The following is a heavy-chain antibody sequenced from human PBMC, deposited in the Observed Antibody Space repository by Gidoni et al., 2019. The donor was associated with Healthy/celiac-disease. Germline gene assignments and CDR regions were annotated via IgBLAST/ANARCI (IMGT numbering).Heavy chain of an antibody. J-gene: IGHJ3*02. V-gene: IGHV5-51*01. CDR3: AARGMILQTGAYSSGWPPDAFDI. D-gene: IGHD6-19*01. CDR1: GYSFTSYW. Sequence: EVQLVQSGAEVKKPGESLQISCKDSGYSFTSYWIGWVRQMPGKGLEWMGIIYPGDSDTRYSPSFQGQVTISADKSISTAYLQWSSLKASDTAMYYCAARGMILQTGAYSSGWPPDAFDIWGQGTMVTVSS. CDR2: IYPGDSDT.